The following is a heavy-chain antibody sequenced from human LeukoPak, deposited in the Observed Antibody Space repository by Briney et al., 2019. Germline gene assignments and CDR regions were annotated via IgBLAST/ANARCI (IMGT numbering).Heavy chain of an antibody. D-gene: IGHD3-10*01. CDR2: INHSGST. J-gene: IGHJ4*02. V-gene: IGHV4-34*01. Sequence: PSETLSLTCTVYGGSFSGFYWSWIRQPPGKGLESIGEINHSGSTSYHPSLKSRVSISLDTSKNHVSLNLYSLTAADTAVYYCARGPYRSAIRGAYESRGQGTLVTVSS. CDR1: GGSFSGFY. CDR3: ARGPYRSAIRGAYES.